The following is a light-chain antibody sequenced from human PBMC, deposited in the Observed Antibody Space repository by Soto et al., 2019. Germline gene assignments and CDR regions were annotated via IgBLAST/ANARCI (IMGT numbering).Light chain of an antibody. V-gene: IGKV3-20*01. J-gene: IGKJ2*01. Sequence: EIVLTQSPGTLSLSPGERGTFSCRASQSVSSSYLAWYQQKPGQAPRLLIYGASSRATGIPDRFSGSGSGTDFPLTISRLVPQDFAVYYCQQYGSSPPYTFGQGTKLEIK. CDR3: QQYGSSPPYT. CDR1: QSVSSSY. CDR2: GAS.